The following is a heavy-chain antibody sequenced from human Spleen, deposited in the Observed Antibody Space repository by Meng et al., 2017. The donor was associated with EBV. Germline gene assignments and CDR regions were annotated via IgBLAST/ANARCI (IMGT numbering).Heavy chain of an antibody. Sequence: QITWKESGPTLVKPTQTLTLTCTFSGFSLATVGVGVGWIRQPPGKALEWLALIYWDDDQQYSPSLKSRLTITKDTSKNHVVLTMTKMDTVDTATYYCAHTGYNPDLKIWDYWGQGTLVTVSS. D-gene: IGHD5-18*01. J-gene: IGHJ4*02. V-gene: IGHV2-5*02. CDR2: IYWDDDQ. CDR1: GFSLATVGVG. CDR3: AHTGYNPDLKIWDY.